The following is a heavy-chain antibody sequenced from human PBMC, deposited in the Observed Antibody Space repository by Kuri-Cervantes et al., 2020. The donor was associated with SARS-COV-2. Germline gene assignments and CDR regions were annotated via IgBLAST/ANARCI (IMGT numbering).Heavy chain of an antibody. V-gene: IGHV1-69*13. CDR3: ASPLEATGSSGWYRGGAFDI. Sequence: SVKVSCKASGYTFTSYGISWVRQAPGQGLEWMGGIIPIFGTANYAQKFQGRVTITADESTSTAYMELSSLRSEDTAVYYCASPLEATGSSGWYRGGAFDIWGQGTMVTVSS. D-gene: IGHD6-19*01. CDR2: IIPIFGTA. CDR1: GYTFTSYG. J-gene: IGHJ3*02.